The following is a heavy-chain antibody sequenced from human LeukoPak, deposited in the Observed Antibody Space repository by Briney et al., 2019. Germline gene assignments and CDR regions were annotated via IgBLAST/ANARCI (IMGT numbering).Heavy chain of an antibody. CDR1: GFTVSSNY. V-gene: IGHV3-53*01. CDR3: ARDGHRGYFDL. CDR2: IYSGGDT. Sequence: PGGSLRLSCAASGFTVSSNYMSWVRQAPGKGLEWVSAIYSGGDTYHADSVKGRFTISRDNSKNTLDLQMNSLRAEDTAAYYCARDGHRGYFDLWGRGTLVTVSS. J-gene: IGHJ2*01.